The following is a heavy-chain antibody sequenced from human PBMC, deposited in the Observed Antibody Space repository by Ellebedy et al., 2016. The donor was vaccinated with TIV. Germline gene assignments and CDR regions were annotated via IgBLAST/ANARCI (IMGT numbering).Heavy chain of an antibody. CDR2: INPDGSAE. CDR3: VTWGQSYGR. Sequence: PGGSLRLSCAASGFIISGYWMSWVRQAPGKGLEWVAHINPDGSAEYYVDSVKGRFTISRDNAKRSLFLQMNSLRVDDTAVYYCVTWGQSYGRWGQGSLVTISS. V-gene: IGHV3-7*03. J-gene: IGHJ4*02. D-gene: IGHD3-16*01. CDR1: GFIISGYW.